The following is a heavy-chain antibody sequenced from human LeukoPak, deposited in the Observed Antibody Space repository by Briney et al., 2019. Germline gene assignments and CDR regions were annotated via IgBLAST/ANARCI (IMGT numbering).Heavy chain of an antibody. D-gene: IGHD3-10*01. J-gene: IGHJ6*02. CDR1: GGSISSYY. CDR3: ARDHRGYYGSGVAHLKESNYYYYYGMDV. V-gene: IGHV4-59*01. Sequence: SETLSLTCTVSGGSISSYYWSWIRQPPGKGLEWIGYIYYRGSTNYNPSLKSRVTISVDTSKNQFSLKLSSVTAADTAVYYCARDHRGYYGSGVAHLKESNYYYYYGMDVWGQGTTVTVSS. CDR2: IYYRGST.